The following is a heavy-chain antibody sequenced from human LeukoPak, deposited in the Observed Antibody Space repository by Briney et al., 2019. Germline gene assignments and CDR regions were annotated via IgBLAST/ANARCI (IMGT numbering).Heavy chain of an antibody. CDR2: ISSTGDIT. J-gene: IGHJ4*02. D-gene: IGHD3-22*01. CDR1: GFTFSSYA. V-gene: IGHV3-23*01. Sequence: GGSLRLSCAASGFTFSSYAMSWVRQTPGKGLEWVSVISSTGDITYYADSVKGRFTISRDNSKSTLYLQMNSLRAEDTAVYYCAGDSSGYLIGYFDYWGQGTLVTVSS. CDR3: AGDSSGYLIGYFDY.